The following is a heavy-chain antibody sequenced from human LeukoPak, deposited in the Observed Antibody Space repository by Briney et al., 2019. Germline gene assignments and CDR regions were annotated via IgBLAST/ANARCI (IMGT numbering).Heavy chain of an antibody. D-gene: IGHD6-13*01. J-gene: IGHJ4*02. CDR3: ARQGISSSSWYDHFDY. Sequence: SETLSLTCTVSGGSISSSSYYWGWTRQPPGKGLEWIGSIYYSGNTYYNSSLKSRVTISVDTSKKQFSMKLSSVTAADTAVYYCARQGISSSSWYDHFDYWGQGTLVTVSS. V-gene: IGHV4-39*01. CDR2: IYYSGNT. CDR1: GGSISSSSYY.